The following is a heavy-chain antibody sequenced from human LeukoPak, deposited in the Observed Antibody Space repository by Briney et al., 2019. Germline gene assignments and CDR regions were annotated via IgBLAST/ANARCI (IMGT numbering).Heavy chain of an antibody. Sequence: GGSLRLSCAASGFTFSSYAMSWVRQAPGKGLEWVSAISGSGGSTYYADSVKGRFTISRDNSKNTLYLQMNSLRAEDTAVYYCAKSITMVRGVIIPPYFDYWGQGTLVTVSS. CDR3: AKSITMVRGVIIPPYFDY. D-gene: IGHD3-10*01. CDR1: GFTFSSYA. V-gene: IGHV3-23*01. CDR2: ISGSGGST. J-gene: IGHJ4*02.